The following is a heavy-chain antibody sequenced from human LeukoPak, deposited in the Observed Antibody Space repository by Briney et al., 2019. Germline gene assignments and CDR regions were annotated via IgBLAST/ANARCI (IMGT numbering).Heavy chain of an antibody. V-gene: IGHV3-64*01. CDR3: VRVRAGYVAARPFDY. J-gene: IGHJ4*02. D-gene: IGHD2-2*01. CDR2: ITSDGGTT. CDR1: GFIFSNFA. Sequence: GGSLRLSCAASGFIFSNFAMHWVRQAPGKRLEYVSAITSDGGTTYYANSVKGRFTISRDNSKNTLYLQMGSLRVEDMAVYYCVRVRAGYVAARPFDYWGQGTLVTVSS.